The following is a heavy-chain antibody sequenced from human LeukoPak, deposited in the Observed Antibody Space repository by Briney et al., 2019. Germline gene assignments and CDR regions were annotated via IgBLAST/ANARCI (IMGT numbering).Heavy chain of an antibody. V-gene: IGHV4-34*01. CDR3: ARGSSTRGGGYCSGGSCYSGFGFDY. CDR1: GGSFSGYY. Sequence: PETLSLTCAVYGGSFSGYYWSWIRQPPGKGLEWIGEINHSGSTNYNPSLKSRVTISVDTSKNQFSLKLSSVTAADTAVYYCARGSSTRGGGYCSGGSCYSGFGFDYWGQGTLVTVSS. CDR2: INHSGST. D-gene: IGHD2-15*01. J-gene: IGHJ4*02.